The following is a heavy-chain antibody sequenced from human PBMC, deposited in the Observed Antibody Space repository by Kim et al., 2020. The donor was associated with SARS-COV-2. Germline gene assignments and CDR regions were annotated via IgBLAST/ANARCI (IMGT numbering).Heavy chain of an antibody. D-gene: IGHD3-10*01. J-gene: IGHJ4*02. V-gene: IGHV4-39*07. CDR2: GST. Sequence: GSTYYNPSLKSRVTISVDTSKNQFSLKLSSVTAADTAVYYCARDSGSYDYWGQGTLVTVSS. CDR3: ARDSGSYDY.